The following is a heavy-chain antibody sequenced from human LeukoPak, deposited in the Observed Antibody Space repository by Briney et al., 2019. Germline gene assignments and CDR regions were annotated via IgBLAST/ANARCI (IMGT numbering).Heavy chain of an antibody. J-gene: IGHJ6*04. V-gene: IGHV4-38-2*01. Sequence: SETLSLTCAVSGYSISSGYYWGWIRQPPGKGLEWIGSIYHSGSTYYNPSLKSRVTISVDTSKNQFSLKLSSVTAADTAVYYCAKANISPPAAAPHYYYYHGIDVWGKGTTVTVSS. D-gene: IGHD2/OR15-2a*01. CDR3: AKANISPPAAAPHYYYYHGIDV. CDR1: GYSISSGYY. CDR2: IYHSGST.